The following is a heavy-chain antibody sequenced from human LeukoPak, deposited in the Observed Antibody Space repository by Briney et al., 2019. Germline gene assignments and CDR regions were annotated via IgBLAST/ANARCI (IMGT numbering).Heavy chain of an antibody. CDR3: ERQDGHALYYLDY. Sequence: GESLKISCKGSGDSFTNYWIGWARQMPGKGVEWMWIIYPGDPNTRYRQSFRGQVTISADKSINTAYLQWSSLKAAGAAKYCCERQDGHALYYLDYWGQGTLVTVSS. D-gene: IGHD2-2*01. J-gene: IGHJ4*02. CDR1: GDSFTNYW. V-gene: IGHV5-51*01. CDR2: IYPGDPNT.